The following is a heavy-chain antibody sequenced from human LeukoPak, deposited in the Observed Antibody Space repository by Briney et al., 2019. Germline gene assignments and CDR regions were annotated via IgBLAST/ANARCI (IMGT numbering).Heavy chain of an antibody. D-gene: IGHD2-15*01. J-gene: IGHJ4*02. Sequence: PSETLSLTCTVSGGSISNRGYFWGWLRQPPGKGLEWLGSIHYSGSTYYNPSLKSRVTISVDTSKYQFSLKMSSVTAADTAMYYCARHIVVVVAATPRVFDYWGQGTLVTVSS. CDR3: ARHIVVVVAATPRVFDY. V-gene: IGHV4-39*01. CDR1: GGSISNRGYF. CDR2: IHYSGST.